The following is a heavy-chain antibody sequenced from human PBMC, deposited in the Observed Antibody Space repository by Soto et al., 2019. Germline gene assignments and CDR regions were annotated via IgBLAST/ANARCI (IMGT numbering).Heavy chain of an antibody. CDR3: ARAYSSSDDIDY. D-gene: IGHD6-6*01. J-gene: IGHJ4*02. V-gene: IGHV1-2*04. Sequence: QVQLVQSGAEVKKPGASVKVSCKASGYAFTDYYMHWVRQAPGQGLEWMGWINPNSGGTNYAQKFQGWVTMTRDTSISTAYMELNRDDMAVYYCARAYSSSDDIDYWGQGTLVTVS. CDR1: GYAFTDYY. CDR2: INPNSGGT.